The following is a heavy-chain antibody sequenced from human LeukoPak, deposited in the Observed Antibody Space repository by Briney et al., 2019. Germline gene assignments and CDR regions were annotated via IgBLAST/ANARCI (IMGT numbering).Heavy chain of an antibody. D-gene: IGHD5-24*01. J-gene: IGHJ5*02. CDR2: INHSGST. CDR1: GGSFSGYY. Sequence: PSETLSLTCAVYGGSFSGYYWSWIRQPPGKGLEWIGEINHSGSTNYNPSLKSRVTISVDTSKNQFSLKLSSVTAADTAVYYCARGQVEWLQFGIYGPWGQGTLVTVSS. CDR3: ARGQVEWLQFGIYGP. V-gene: IGHV4-34*01.